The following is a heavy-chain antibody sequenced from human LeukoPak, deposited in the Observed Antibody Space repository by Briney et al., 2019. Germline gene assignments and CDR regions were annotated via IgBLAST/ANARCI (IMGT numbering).Heavy chain of an antibody. D-gene: IGHD2-2*01. CDR3: AKDRFGCSSTSCYSLDY. J-gene: IGHJ4*02. CDR1: GFTFTTYW. V-gene: IGHV3-23*01. CDR2: ISGSGGST. Sequence: GESLRLSCAASGFTFTTYWMSWVRQAPGRGLEWVSAISGSGGSTYYADSVKGRFTISRDNSKNTLYLQMNSLRAEDTAVYYCAKDRFGCSSTSCYSLDYWGQGTLVTVSS.